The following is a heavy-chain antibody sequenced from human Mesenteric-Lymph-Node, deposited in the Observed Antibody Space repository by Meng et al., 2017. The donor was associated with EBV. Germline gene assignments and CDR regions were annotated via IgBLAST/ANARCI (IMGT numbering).Heavy chain of an antibody. Sequence: EVQLVESGGGRVKRGGSLRLSCGPSGFTFSSYSMNWVRQAPGKGLEWVSSISSSSSYIYYADSVKGRFTISRDNAKNSLYLQMNSLRAEDTAVYYCARAIVVVVAATPESFDYWGQGPRVTVSS. CDR2: ISSSSSYI. D-gene: IGHD2-15*01. V-gene: IGHV3-21*01. CDR1: GFTFSSYS. J-gene: IGHJ4*02. CDR3: ARAIVVVVAATPESFDY.